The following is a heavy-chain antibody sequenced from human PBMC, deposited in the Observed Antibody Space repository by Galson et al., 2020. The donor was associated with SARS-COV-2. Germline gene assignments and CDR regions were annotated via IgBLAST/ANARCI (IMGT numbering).Heavy chain of an antibody. CDR3: AKERPNTWYSGGGSGCWFGL. CDR2: VSGNGVTT. J-gene: IGHJ5*02. Sequence: GGSLRLSCAASGFTFTDRAMAWVRQAPGKGLEWVSTVSGNGVTTYYADSVKGRFTISRDNSRNIVYLQINRLRADDTAAFYGAKERPNTWYSGGGSGCWFGLWGQGTLVTV. CDR1: GFTFTDRA. V-gene: IGHV3-23*01. D-gene: IGHD6-25*01.